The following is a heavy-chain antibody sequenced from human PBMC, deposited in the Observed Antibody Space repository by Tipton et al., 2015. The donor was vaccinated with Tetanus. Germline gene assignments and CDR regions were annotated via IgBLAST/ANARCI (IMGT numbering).Heavy chain of an antibody. CDR1: GFIFSDYY. Sequence: SLRLSCAASGFIFSDYYMTWIRQAPGKGLEWIAYMTSSGRNIYYSDSVKGRFTISRDNAKNSLYLQMDSLRADDTAVYYCARAFFAAATSWGQGTLVTVSS. CDR3: ARAFFAAATS. J-gene: IGHJ5*02. V-gene: IGHV3-11*04. CDR2: MTSSGRNI. D-gene: IGHD6-13*01.